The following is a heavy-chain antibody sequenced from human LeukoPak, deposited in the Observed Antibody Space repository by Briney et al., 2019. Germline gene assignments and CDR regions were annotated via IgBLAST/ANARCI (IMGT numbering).Heavy chain of an antibody. J-gene: IGHJ6*02. V-gene: IGHV1-24*01. Sequence: ASLKLSCKVSGYTLTELSMHWVRQAPGQGLEWRGGFDPEDGETIYAQKFQGRVTMTEDTSTDTAYMELSGLRSEDTAVYYCAAAGTNYYYGMDVWGQGTTVTVSS. CDR2: FDPEDGET. CDR3: AAAGTNYYYGMDV. CDR1: GYTLTELS. D-gene: IGHD1-1*01.